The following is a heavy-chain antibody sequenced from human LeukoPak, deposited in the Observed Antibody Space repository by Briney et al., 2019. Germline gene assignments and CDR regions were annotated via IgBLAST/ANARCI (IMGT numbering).Heavy chain of an antibody. CDR3: AKNSGYSWQYFFDY. D-gene: IGHD6-25*01. CDR1: GLTFSDHY. V-gene: IGHV3-23*01. J-gene: IGHJ4*02. CDR2: ISGGGGPT. Sequence: GGSLRLSCVVSGLTFSDHYMDWVRQAPGKGQEWVSAISGGGGPTYYADSVKGRFTISRDNSKNTLYLQMNSLRAEDAAVYFCAKNSGYSWQYFFDYWAREPWSPSPQ.